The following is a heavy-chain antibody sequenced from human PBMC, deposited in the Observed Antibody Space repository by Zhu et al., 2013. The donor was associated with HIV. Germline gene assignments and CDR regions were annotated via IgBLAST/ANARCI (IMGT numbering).Heavy chain of an antibody. Sequence: QVQLVQSGAEVKKPGASVKVSCKASGYTFTSYGISWVRQAPGQGLEWMGWISAYNGNTNYAQKFQERVTITRDMSTSTAYMELSSLRSEDTAVYYCAAVITMVRGDMDVWGKGTTVTVSS. J-gene: IGHJ6*03. D-gene: IGHD3-10*01. CDR1: GYTFTSYG. V-gene: IGHV1-18*01. CDR2: ISAYNGNT. CDR3: AAVITMVRGDMDV.